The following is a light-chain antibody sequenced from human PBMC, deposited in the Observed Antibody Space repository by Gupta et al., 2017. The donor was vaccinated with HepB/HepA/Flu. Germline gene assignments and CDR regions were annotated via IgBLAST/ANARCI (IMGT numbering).Light chain of an antibody. CDR1: SGHSSYA. J-gene: IGLJ3*02. CDR3: PTSGTGIHWV. CDR2: LNSNGSH. V-gene: IGLV4-69*01. Sequence: QLVLPQSPSAAASLGASVKLTCTLRSGHSSYAIARHQQQPEKAPRYLMTLNSNGSHSKGDGIPDRVSGSCAGAAPFLTIARLQAEDEADYYYPTSGTGIHWVFGGGTKMTVL.